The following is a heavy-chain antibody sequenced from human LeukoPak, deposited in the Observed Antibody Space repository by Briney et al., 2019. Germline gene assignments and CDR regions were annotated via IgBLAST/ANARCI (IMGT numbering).Heavy chain of an antibody. CDR1: GFTFSSYG. V-gene: IGHV3-33*01. CDR3: ARDRGNYDFWSGYYFDY. CDR2: IWYDGSNK. D-gene: IGHD3-3*01. J-gene: IGHJ4*02. Sequence: GGSLRLSCAASGFTFSSYGMHWVRQAPGKGLEWVAVIWYDGSNKYYADSVKGRFTISRDNSKNTLYLQMNSLRAEDTAVYYCARDRGNYDFWSGYYFDYWGQGTLVTVSS.